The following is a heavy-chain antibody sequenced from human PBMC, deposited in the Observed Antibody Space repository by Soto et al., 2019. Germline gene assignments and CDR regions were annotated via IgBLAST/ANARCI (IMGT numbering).Heavy chain of an antibody. CDR3: AREANYDFDY. CDR2: ITAYNGNT. Sequence: QVQLEQSGGDVKKPGSSLKVSCKASGYTFINHGIAWVRQAPGQGLEWMGWITAYNGNTKYAQKFRGRVTMTTDPSTTTAYMELRRLTSDDTAVYYCAREANYDFDYWGQGSLVTVSS. V-gene: IGHV1-18*01. J-gene: IGHJ4*02. CDR1: GYTFINHG. D-gene: IGHD3-16*01.